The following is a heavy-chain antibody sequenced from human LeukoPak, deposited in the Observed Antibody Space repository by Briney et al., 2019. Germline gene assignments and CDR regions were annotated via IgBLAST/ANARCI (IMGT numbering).Heavy chain of an antibody. CDR3: ASTKTYYDFWSGYYVPYYFDY. D-gene: IGHD3-3*01. CDR1: GGSISSHY. J-gene: IGHJ4*02. V-gene: IGHV4-59*11. Sequence: PSETLSLTCTVSGGSISSHYWSWIRQPPGKGLEWIGYIYYSGSTNCNPSLKSRVTISVDTSKNQFSLKLSSVTAADTAVYYCASTKTYYDFWSGYYVPYYFDYWGQGTLVTVSS. CDR2: IYYSGST.